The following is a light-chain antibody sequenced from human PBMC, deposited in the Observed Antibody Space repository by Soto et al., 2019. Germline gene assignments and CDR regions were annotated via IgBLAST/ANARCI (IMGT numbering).Light chain of an antibody. CDR2: GAS. Sequence: EIVLTQSPGTLSLSPGERATLSCRGSQSVSSSYLAWYQQKPCQAPRLLIYGASSRATGIPDRFSGSGSGTDFTLTISRLEPEDFAVYYCQQYGSSPRTFGQGTKVDIK. J-gene: IGKJ1*01. V-gene: IGKV3-20*01. CDR3: QQYGSSPRT. CDR1: QSVSSSY.